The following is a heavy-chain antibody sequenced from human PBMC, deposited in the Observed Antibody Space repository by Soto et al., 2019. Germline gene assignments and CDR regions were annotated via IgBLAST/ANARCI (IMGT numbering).Heavy chain of an antibody. CDR1: GGSISSGDYY. D-gene: IGHD2-15*01. CDR3: ASVYCSGGSCYWGGNWFDP. V-gene: IGHV4-30-4*01. CDR2: IYYSGST. J-gene: IGHJ5*02. Sequence: QVQLQESGPGVVKPSQTLSLTCTVSGGSISSGDYYWSWIRQTPGKGLEWIGYIYYSGSTYYKPSLKSRVTILVDTSKNQFSLKLSSVTAADTAVYYCASVYCSGGSCYWGGNWFDPWGQGTLVTVSS.